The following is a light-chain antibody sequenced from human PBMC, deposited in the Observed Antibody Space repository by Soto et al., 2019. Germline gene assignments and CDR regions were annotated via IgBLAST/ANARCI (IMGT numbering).Light chain of an antibody. V-gene: IGLV1-51*01. CDR2: DNN. Sequence: QSVLTQPPSVSAAPGQKVTISCSGSSSNIGNKYVSWYQHLPGTAPKLLIYDNNKRPSGIPDRFSGSKSGTSATLDITGLQTGDEADYYCESWDSSLSAPLIGEGTKLTVL. CDR1: SSNIGNKY. J-gene: IGLJ2*01. CDR3: ESWDSSLSAPL.